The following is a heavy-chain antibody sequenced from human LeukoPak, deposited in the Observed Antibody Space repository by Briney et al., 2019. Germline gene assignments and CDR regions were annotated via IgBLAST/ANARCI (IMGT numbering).Heavy chain of an antibody. CDR2: INHSGST. CDR3: ARRRAMGLYYFDY. D-gene: IGHD5-18*01. CDR1: GGSFSGYY. Sequence: TSETLSLTCAVYGGSFSGYYWSWIRQPPGKGLECIGEINHSGSTNYNPSLKSRVTISVDTSKNQFSLKLSSVTAAYTAVYYCARRRAMGLYYFDYWGQGNLVTVSS. J-gene: IGHJ4*02. V-gene: IGHV4-34*01.